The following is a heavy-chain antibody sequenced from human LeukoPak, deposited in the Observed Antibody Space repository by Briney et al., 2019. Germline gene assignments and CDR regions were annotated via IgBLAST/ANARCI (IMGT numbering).Heavy chain of an antibody. CDR3: ARVGQLVVYYMDV. CDR2: INHSGST. J-gene: IGHJ6*03. V-gene: IGHV4-34*01. D-gene: IGHD6-6*01. Sequence: SETLSLTCAVYGGSFSGYYWSWIRQPPGKGVEWIGEINHSGSTNYNPSLKSRVTISVDTSKNQFSLKLSSVTAADTAVYYCARVGQLVVYYMDVWGKGTTVTVSS. CDR1: GGSFSGYY.